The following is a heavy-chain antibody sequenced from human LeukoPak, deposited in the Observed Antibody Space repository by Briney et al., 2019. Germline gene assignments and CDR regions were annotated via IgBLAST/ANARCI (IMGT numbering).Heavy chain of an antibody. V-gene: IGHV3-21*01. CDR2: ISSSSSYT. Sequence: GGSLRLSCAASGFTFSSYSMNWVRQAPGKGLEWVSSISSSSSYTYYADSVKGRFTISRDNAKNSLYLQMNSLRAEDTAVYYCARDRAKYQLLSAGYFDYWGQGTLVTVSS. J-gene: IGHJ4*02. CDR1: GFTFSSYS. CDR3: ARDRAKYQLLSAGYFDY. D-gene: IGHD2-2*01.